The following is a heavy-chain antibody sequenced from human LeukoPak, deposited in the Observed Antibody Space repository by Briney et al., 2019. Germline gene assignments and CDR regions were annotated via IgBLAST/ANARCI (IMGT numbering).Heavy chain of an antibody. CDR3: AKDPKQTRGQKKNNFDY. V-gene: IGHV3-23*01. D-gene: IGHD3-10*01. CDR1: GFTFSSYA. CDR2: ISGSGGST. Sequence: GGSLRLSCAASGFTFSSYAMSWVRQAPGKGLEWVSAISGSGGSTYYADSVKGRFTISRDKSKNTLYLQMNSLRAEDTAVYYCAKDPKQTRGQKKNNFDYWGQGTLVTVSS. J-gene: IGHJ4*02.